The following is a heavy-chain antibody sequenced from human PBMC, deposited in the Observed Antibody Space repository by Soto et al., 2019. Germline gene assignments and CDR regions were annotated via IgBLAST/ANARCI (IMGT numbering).Heavy chain of an antibody. CDR1: GDSVASSGHY. Sequence: QVQMQESGPGLTKPSETLSLTCSVSGDSVASSGHYWGWIRQPPGKELQWIATIYYRGSTYYNPSLESRLTISMDTSKNQFSLKVNSVTAADTAIYFCAGHRREETNVISGFDIWGPGTMVTVSS. V-gene: IGHV4-39*01. D-gene: IGHD1-26*01. CDR3: AGHRREETNVISGFDI. CDR2: IYYRGST. J-gene: IGHJ3*02.